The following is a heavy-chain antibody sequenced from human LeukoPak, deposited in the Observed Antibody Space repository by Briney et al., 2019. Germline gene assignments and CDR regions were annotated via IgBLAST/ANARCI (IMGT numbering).Heavy chain of an antibody. CDR2: LYSGGST. J-gene: IGHJ5*02. V-gene: IGHV4-59*01. D-gene: IGHD3-10*01. Sequence: SETLSLTCTVSGGSISSYYWSWIRQSPGKGLEWIGYLYSGGSTKYNPSLESRVTISVDTSKNQFSLRLTSVTAAGTAVYFCAKDGSGTYLNWFAPWGQGILVTVSS. CDR3: AKDGSGTYLNWFAP. CDR1: GGSISSYY.